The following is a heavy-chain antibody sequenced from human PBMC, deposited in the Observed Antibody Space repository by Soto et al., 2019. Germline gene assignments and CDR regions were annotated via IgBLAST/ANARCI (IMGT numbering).Heavy chain of an antibody. CDR3: AKVADYNFWSGYLY. Sequence: GGSLRLSCAASGFTFSSYGMHWVRQAPGKGLEWVAVIWYDGSNKYYADSVKGRFTISRDNSKNTLYLQMNSLRAEDTAVYYCAKVADYNFWSGYLYWGQGTLGTVSS. D-gene: IGHD3-3*01. J-gene: IGHJ4*02. CDR1: GFTFSSYG. V-gene: IGHV3-33*06. CDR2: IWYDGSNK.